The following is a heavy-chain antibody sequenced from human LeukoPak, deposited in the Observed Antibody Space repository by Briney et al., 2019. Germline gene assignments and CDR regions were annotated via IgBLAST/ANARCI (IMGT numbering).Heavy chain of an antibody. Sequence: SVKVSCKASGGTFNSYAISWVRQAPGQGLEWMGGIIPIFGTANYAQKVQGRVTITTDESTTTAYMELSSLRSEDTAVYYCARKKGYSSSWYVFDYWGQGTLVTVSS. CDR2: IIPIFGTA. CDR3: ARKKGYSSSWYVFDY. J-gene: IGHJ4*02. CDR1: GGTFNSYA. D-gene: IGHD6-13*01. V-gene: IGHV1-69*05.